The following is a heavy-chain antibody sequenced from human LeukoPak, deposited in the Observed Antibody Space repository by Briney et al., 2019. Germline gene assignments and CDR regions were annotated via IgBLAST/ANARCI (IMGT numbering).Heavy chain of an antibody. CDR3: ARDPYSGTYGNTYYYYMDV. CDR2: ISSSSSTI. D-gene: IGHD1-26*01. Sequence: GGSLRLSCAASGFTFSSYSMNWVRQAPGKGLEWVSYISSSSSTIYYADSVKGRFTISRDNARNSLYLQMNSLRVEDTAVYYCARDPYSGTYGNTYYYYMDVWGKGTTVTISS. V-gene: IGHV3-48*04. J-gene: IGHJ6*03. CDR1: GFTFSSYS.